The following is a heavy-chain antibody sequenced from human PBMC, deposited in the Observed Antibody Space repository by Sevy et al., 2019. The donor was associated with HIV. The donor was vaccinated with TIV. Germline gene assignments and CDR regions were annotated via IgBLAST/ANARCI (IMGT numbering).Heavy chain of an antibody. CDR1: GFTLSSFA. D-gene: IGHD6-19*01. Sequence: GGSLRLSCAASGFTLSSFAMSWVRQAPGKGLEWVSAISGSGDNTYYADSVKGRFTISRDNSKNTLFLQMNSRRAEDTAVYFCAQGRGSSGWSHWGQGTLVTVSS. CDR3: AQGRGSSGWSH. J-gene: IGHJ4*02. CDR2: ISGSGDNT. V-gene: IGHV3-23*01.